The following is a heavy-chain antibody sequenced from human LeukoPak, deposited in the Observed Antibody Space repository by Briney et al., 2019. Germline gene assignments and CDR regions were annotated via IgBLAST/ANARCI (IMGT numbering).Heavy chain of an antibody. CDR1: GGSISGYY. V-gene: IGHV4-59*05. J-gene: IGHJ4*02. CDR2: IYYSGST. D-gene: IGHD3-22*01. Sequence: SETLSLTCSVSGGSISGYYWSWIRQPPGKGLEWIGSIYYSGSTYYNPSLKSRVTISVDTSKNQFSLKLSSVTAADTAVYYCARQVRGYYDSSGYYPTNDFDYWGQGTLVTVSS. CDR3: ARQVRGYYDSSGYYPTNDFDY.